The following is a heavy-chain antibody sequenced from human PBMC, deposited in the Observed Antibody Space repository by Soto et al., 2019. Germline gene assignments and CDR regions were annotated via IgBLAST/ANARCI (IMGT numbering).Heavy chain of an antibody. CDR2: IFPHDSDI. V-gene: IGHV5-51*01. J-gene: IGHJ3*02. CDR3: ASQEMATKNVDAFDI. Sequence: GESLKISCKGSGFTFTNYWIAWVRQMPGKGLEWMGIIFPHDSDIRYSPSFEGQVTISADKSISTVYLQWSSLKASDTAMYYCASQEMATKNVDAFDIWGQGTMVTVSS. CDR1: GFTFTNYW. D-gene: IGHD5-12*01.